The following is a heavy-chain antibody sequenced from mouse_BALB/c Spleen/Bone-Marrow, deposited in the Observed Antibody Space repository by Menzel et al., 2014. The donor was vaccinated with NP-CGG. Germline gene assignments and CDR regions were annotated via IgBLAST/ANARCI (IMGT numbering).Heavy chain of an antibody. CDR2: ISGGGSYT. D-gene: IGHD2-14*01. CDR1: GFTFSSYG. V-gene: IGHV5-9-2*01. J-gene: IGHJ4*01. Sequence: EVKVVESGGGLVKPGGSLKLSCAASGFTFSSYGMSWVRQTPEKRLEWVATISGGGSYTYYPDSVKGRFTISRDNAKNNLYLQMSSLRSEDTALYYCARGHYRYDAYAMDYWVQGTSVTVSS. CDR3: ARGHYRYDAYAMDY.